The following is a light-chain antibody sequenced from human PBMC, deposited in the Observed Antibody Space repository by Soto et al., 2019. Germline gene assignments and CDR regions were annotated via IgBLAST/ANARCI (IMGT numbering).Light chain of an antibody. CDR3: QQYGSSTWT. Sequence: EIVLTQSPGTLSLSPGERATLCCRANQSVNSRSLAWYQQKPGQAPRLLIYGASSRATDIPDRFSGSGSGTDFTLTVSRLEPEDFAVYYCQQYGSSTWTFGQGTMVDIK. CDR1: QSVNSRS. V-gene: IGKV3-20*01. CDR2: GAS. J-gene: IGKJ1*01.